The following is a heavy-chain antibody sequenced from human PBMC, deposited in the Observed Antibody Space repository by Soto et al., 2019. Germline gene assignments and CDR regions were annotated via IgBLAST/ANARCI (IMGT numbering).Heavy chain of an antibody. CDR1: GFTFSSYG. V-gene: IGHV3-33*01. CDR3: ARGQGYGGKTEPDY. D-gene: IGHD4-17*01. Sequence: GGSLRLSCAASGFTFSSYGMHWVRQAPGKGLEWVAVTWYDGSNKYYADSVKGRFTISRDNSKNTLYLQMNSLRAEDTAVYYCARGQGYGGKTEPDYWGQGTLVTVSS. CDR2: TWYDGSNK. J-gene: IGHJ4*02.